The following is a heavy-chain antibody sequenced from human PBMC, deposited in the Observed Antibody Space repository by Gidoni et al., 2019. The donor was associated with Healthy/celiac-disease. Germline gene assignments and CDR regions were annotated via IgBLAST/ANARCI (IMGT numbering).Heavy chain of an antibody. CDR2: IWYDGSNK. Sequence: QVQLVESGGGVVQPGRSLRLSCAASGFTFSSYGMHWVRQAPGKGLEWVAVIWYDGSNKYYADSVKGRFTISRDNSKNTLYLQMNSLRAEDTAVYYCARDALHFTTVVPNRMAYYFDYWGQGTLVTVSS. CDR3: ARDALHFTTVVPNRMAYYFDY. J-gene: IGHJ4*02. V-gene: IGHV3-33*01. CDR1: GFTFSSYG. D-gene: IGHD4-17*01.